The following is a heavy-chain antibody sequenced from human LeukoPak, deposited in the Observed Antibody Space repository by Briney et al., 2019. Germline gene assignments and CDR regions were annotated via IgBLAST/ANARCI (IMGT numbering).Heavy chain of an antibody. Sequence: GESLKISCKGSGYSFTSYWIGWVRQMPGKGLEWMGIIYPGDSDTRYSPSFQGQVTISADKSISTAYLQWSSLKASDTAMYDCARRYPNYYGSGSYYDNWFDPWGQGTLVTVSS. D-gene: IGHD3-10*01. J-gene: IGHJ5*02. CDR3: ARRYPNYYGSGSYYDNWFDP. CDR2: IYPGDSDT. V-gene: IGHV5-51*01. CDR1: GYSFTSYW.